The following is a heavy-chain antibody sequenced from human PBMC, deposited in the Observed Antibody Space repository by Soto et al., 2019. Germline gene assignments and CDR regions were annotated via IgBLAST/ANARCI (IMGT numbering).Heavy chain of an antibody. CDR1: GGSISSGGYY. V-gene: IGHV4-31*03. CDR2: IYYSGST. CDR3: ARAVPYYYDSSGYYLQGLYYFDY. Sequence: KASETLSLTCTVSGGSISSGGYYWSWIRQHPGKGLEWIGYIYYSGSTYYNPSLKSRVTISVDTSKNQFSLKLSSVTAADTAVYYCARAVPYYYDSSGYYLQGLYYFDYWGQGTLVTVSS. D-gene: IGHD3-22*01. J-gene: IGHJ4*02.